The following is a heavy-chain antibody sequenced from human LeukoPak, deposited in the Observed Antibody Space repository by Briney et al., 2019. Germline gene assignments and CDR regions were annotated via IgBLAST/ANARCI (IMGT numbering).Heavy chain of an antibody. CDR3: AKEIGYSSSWRSFDY. J-gene: IGHJ4*02. D-gene: IGHD6-13*01. CDR2: IRYDGSNK. CDR1: GFTFSSYG. V-gene: IGHV3-30*02. Sequence: GGSLRLSCAASGFTFSSYGMHWVRQAPGKGLEWVAFIRYDGSNKYYADSVKGRFTISRDNSKNSLYLQMNSLRAEDTAVYYCAKEIGYSSSWRSFDYWGQGTLVTVSS.